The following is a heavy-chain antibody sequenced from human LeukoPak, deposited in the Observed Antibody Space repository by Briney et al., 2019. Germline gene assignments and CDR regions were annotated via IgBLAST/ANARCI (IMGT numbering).Heavy chain of an antibody. CDR3: AKMSAFFQYFDY. Sequence: GGSLRLSCAASGFTFRSYAMSRGRRAPGKGLEWGSAISGSGGSTYYADSVKGRFTISRDNSKNTLYLQMNSLRAEDTAVYYCAKMSAFFQYFDYWGQGTLVTVSS. V-gene: IGHV3-23*01. CDR1: GFTFRSYA. CDR2: ISGSGGST. J-gene: IGHJ4*02.